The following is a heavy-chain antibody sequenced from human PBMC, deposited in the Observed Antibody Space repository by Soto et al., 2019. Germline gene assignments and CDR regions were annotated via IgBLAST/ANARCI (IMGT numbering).Heavy chain of an antibody. D-gene: IGHD4-17*01. Sequence: PGESLKISCKGSGYFFTGYWIGWVRQMPGKGLEWMGIIYPDDSDTRYSPAFQGQVTISADKSISTAYLQWSSLKASDTALYYCARYGANNLDYWGQGTLVTVSS. V-gene: IGHV5-51*01. CDR3: ARYGANNLDY. CDR2: IYPDDSDT. J-gene: IGHJ4*02. CDR1: GYFFTGYW.